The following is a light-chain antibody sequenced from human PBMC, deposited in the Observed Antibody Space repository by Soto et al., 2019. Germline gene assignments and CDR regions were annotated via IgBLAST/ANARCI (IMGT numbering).Light chain of an antibody. CDR2: GAS. CDR3: QQYGNSPPWT. CDR1: QSVSSSY. J-gene: IGKJ1*01. V-gene: IGKV3-20*01. Sequence: EIVLTQSPGTLCLSPGERASLSCRAIQSVSSSYLAWYQQKPGQAPRLLIYGASSRATGIPDRFRGSGSGTDFTLTINGLEPEDFAVYYCQQYGNSPPWTFGQGTKVDIK.